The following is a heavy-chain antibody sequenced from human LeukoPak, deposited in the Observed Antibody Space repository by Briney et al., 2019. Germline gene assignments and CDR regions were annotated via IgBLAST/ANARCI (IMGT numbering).Heavy chain of an antibody. V-gene: IGHV4-30-2*01. Sequence: PSETLSLTCTVSGGSISSGGYYWSWIRQAPGKGLEWIGYIYHSGSTYYNPSLKSRVTISVDRSKNQFSLKLSSVTAADTAVYYCARDRYSGFDYWGQGTLVTVSS. CDR2: IYHSGST. CDR1: GGSISSGGYY. J-gene: IGHJ4*02. D-gene: IGHD5-12*01. CDR3: ARDRYSGFDY.